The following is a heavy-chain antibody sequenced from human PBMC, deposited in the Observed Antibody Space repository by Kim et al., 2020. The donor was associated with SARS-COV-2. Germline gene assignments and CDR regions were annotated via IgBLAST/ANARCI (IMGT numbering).Heavy chain of an antibody. D-gene: IGHD6-19*01. Sequence: EWVSSISSSSSYIYYADSVKGRFTITRDNAKNSLYLQMNSLRAEDTAVYYCARDGVYSSGWYRDGMDVWGQGTTVTVSS. CDR2: ISSSSSYI. CDR3: ARDGVYSSGWYRDGMDV. V-gene: IGHV3-21*01. J-gene: IGHJ6*02.